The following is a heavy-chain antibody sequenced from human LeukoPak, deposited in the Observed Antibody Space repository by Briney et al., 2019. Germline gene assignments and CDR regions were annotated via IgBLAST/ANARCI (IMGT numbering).Heavy chain of an antibody. CDR1: GFTFDDYG. D-gene: IGHD2-15*01. CDR3: ARDSPLGYCSGGSCFFDS. CDR2: INWNGDIT. Sequence: GGSLRLSCAASGFTFDDYGLSWVRQAPGKGLEWVSNINWNGDITGYADSVKGRFTISRDNAKNSLYLQMNSLRAEDTALYYCARDSPLGYCSGGSCFFDSWGQGTLVTVSS. J-gene: IGHJ4*02. V-gene: IGHV3-20*04.